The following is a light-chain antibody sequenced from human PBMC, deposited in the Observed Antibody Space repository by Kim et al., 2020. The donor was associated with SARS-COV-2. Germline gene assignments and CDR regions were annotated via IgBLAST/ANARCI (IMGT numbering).Light chain of an antibody. V-gene: IGLV1-40*01. CDR2: GNK. CDR1: SSNIGAGYY. J-gene: IGLJ2*01. Sequence: GQRVPISFTGSSSNIGAGYYVHWYQQLPGTAPKLLTYGNKNRPSGVPDRFSGSQSGTSASLAITGLQAADEADYYCQSFDSSLREVFGGGTQLTVL. CDR3: QSFDSSLREV.